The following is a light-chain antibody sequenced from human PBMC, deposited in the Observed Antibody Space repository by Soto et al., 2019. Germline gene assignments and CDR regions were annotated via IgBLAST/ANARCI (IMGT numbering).Light chain of an antibody. CDR2: GAS. V-gene: IGKV3-20*01. CDR1: RSVGTF. CDR3: QQYSSYSWT. Sequence: EIVLTQSPATLSLSPGERATLSCRASRSVGTFLAWYQQKPGQAPRLLIYGASSRATVIPDRFSGSGSGTDFTLTISRLEPEDFAVYYCQQYSSYSWTFGQGTKVDIK. J-gene: IGKJ1*01.